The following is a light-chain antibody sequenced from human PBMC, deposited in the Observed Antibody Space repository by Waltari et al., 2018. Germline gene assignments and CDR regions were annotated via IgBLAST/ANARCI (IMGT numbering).Light chain of an antibody. CDR3: QQFGISVWT. CDR2: GAS. CDR1: QRISSSY. V-gene: IGKV3-20*01. J-gene: IGKJ1*01. Sequence: ELVLTQSPGTLSLSTGERATFPCRASQRISSSYLAWYQQKPGQAPRLLIYGASRRATGIPDRFSGGGSGTDFTLTISRLEPEDFAVYYCQQFGISVWTFGQGTKVEIK.